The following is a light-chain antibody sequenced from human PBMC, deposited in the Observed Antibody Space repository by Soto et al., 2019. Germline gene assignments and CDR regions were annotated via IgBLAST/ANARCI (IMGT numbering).Light chain of an antibody. J-gene: IGKJ3*01. V-gene: IGKV3-15*01. CDR2: GAS. CDR3: QQYNNWPPDH. Sequence: EIVMTQSPATLSVSPGERATLSCRASQSVSSNLAWYQQKPGQAPRLLIYGASTRATGIPARFSGSGSGTEFTLTISSLQSEDFAVYYCQQYNNWPPDHFGHGTKVDIK. CDR1: QSVSSN.